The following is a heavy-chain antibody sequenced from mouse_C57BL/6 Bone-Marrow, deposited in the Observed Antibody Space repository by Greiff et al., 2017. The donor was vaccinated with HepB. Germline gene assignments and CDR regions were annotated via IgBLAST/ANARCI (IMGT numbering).Heavy chain of an antibody. Sequence: QVQLQQSGAELVRPGTSVKVSCKASGYAFTNYLIEWVKQRPGQGLEWIGVINPGSGGTNYNEKFKGKATLTADKSSSTAYMQLSSLTSEDSAVYVCARIWSSAYWGQGTLVTVSA. CDR3: ARIWSSAY. V-gene: IGHV1-54*01. D-gene: IGHD1-1*02. CDR1: GYAFTNYL. J-gene: IGHJ3*01. CDR2: INPGSGGT.